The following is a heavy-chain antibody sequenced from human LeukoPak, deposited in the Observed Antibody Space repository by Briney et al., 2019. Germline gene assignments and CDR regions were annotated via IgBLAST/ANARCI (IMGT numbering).Heavy chain of an antibody. CDR3: ARGGSWFGGTPFDY. V-gene: IGHV4-30-4*01. D-gene: IGHD3-10*01. CDR1: GGSISSGDYY. J-gene: IGHJ4*02. Sequence: SQTLSLTCTVSGGSISSGDYYWSWIRQPPGKGLEWIGYIYYSGSTYYNPSLKSRVTISVDTSKNQFSLKLSSVTAADTAVYYCARGGSWFGGTPFDYWGQGTLVTVSS. CDR2: IYYSGST.